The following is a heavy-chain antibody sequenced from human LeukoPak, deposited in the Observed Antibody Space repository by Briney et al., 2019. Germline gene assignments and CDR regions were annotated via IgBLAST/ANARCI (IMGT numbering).Heavy chain of an antibody. CDR1: GYTFSSFG. D-gene: IGHD3-10*01. Sequence: ASVKVFCKASGYTFSSFGISWVRQAPGQGLEWMGWISVYNDNTHFAQKFQGRVTMTADTSTSTAYMELRNLRADDTAMYYCARDRAGPLTALIQGHIKEIPWGQGTLVTVSS. CDR2: ISVYNDNT. CDR3: ARDRAGPLTALIQGHIKEIP. J-gene: IGHJ5*02. V-gene: IGHV1-18*04.